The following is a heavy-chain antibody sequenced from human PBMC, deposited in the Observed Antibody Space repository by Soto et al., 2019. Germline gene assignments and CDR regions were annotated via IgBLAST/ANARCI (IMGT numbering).Heavy chain of an antibody. CDR2: IYYSGST. J-gene: IGHJ4*02. D-gene: IGHD3-22*01. CDR1: GGSVSSGSYY. CDR3: ARSDVIVKFLDY. Sequence: SETLSLTCTVSGGSVSSGSYYWSWIRQPPGKGLEWIGYIYYSGSTNYNPSLKSRVTISVDTSKNQFSLKLSSVTAADTAVYYCARSDVIVKFLDYWGQGTLVTVSS. V-gene: IGHV4-61*01.